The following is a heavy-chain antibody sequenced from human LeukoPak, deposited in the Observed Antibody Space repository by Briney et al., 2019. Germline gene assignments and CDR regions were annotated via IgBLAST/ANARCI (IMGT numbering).Heavy chain of an antibody. CDR2: IYWDDDK. V-gene: IGHV2-5*02. D-gene: IGHD6-13*01. J-gene: IGHJ5*02. CDR3: ATHHSVAAAGNSWFDP. Sequence: ESGPTLVNPTQTLTLTCTFSGFSLSTSGVGVGWIRQPPGKALEWLALIYWDDDKRYSPSLKSRLTITKDTSKNQVVLTMTNMDPVDTATYYCATHHSVAAAGNSWFDPWGQGTLVTVSS. CDR1: GFSLSTSGVG.